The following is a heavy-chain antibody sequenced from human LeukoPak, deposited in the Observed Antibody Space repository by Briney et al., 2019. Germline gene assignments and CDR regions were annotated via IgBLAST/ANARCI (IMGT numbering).Heavy chain of an antibody. D-gene: IGHD3-9*01. CDR1: GYTFTSYD. J-gene: IGHJ5*02. V-gene: IGHV1-8*01. Sequence: ASVKVSCKASGYTFTSYDINWVRQATGQGLEWMGWMNPNSGNTGYAQKFQGRVTMTRNTSISTAYMELSSLRSEDTAVYYCARGRTLRYFDWLLLGVPLDPWGQGTLVTVSS. CDR2: MNPNSGNT. CDR3: ARGRTLRYFDWLLLGVPLDP.